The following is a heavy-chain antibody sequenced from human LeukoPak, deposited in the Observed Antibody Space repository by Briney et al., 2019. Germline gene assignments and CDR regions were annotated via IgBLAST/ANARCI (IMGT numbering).Heavy chain of an antibody. CDR3: ARGNWNYVVYYFDY. CDR2: INSDGSWT. Sequence: GGSLRLSCAASGNYWMHWVRQAPGKGLVWVSHINSDGSWTGYADSVKGRFTISRDNAKNSLYLQMNSLRAEDTAVYYCARGNWNYVVYYFDYWGQGTLVTVSS. CDR1: GNYW. V-gene: IGHV3-74*01. J-gene: IGHJ4*02. D-gene: IGHD1-7*01.